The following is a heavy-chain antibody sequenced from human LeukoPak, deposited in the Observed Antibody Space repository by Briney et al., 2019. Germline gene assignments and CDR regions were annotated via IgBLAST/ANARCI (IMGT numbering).Heavy chain of an antibody. CDR1: GYTFTGYD. D-gene: IGHD3-9*01. J-gene: IGHJ5*02. Sequence: ASVKVSCKASGYTFTGYDINWVRQATGQGLGWLGGMNTNSGNTGYAQKFQGRVTMTRNTCISTAYMELSSLRSEDTVVYYCARGIAGPWPYYDILPNRGTGRIFDPWGQGTLVTVSS. CDR2: MNTNSGNT. CDR3: ARGIAGPWPYYDILPNRGTGRIFDP. V-gene: IGHV1-8*01.